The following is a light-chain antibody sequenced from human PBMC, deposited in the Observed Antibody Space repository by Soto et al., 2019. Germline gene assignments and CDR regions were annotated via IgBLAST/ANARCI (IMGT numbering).Light chain of an antibody. CDR2: DDG. CDR3: QVWDSSSDRRVV. Sequence: SYELTQAHSVSVAPGQTARITCGGNNIAIKSVHWYQQKPGQAPVLVVYDDGDRPSGIPERFSGSNSGNTATLTITRVEAGDEADYHCQVWDSSSDRRVVFGGGTKLTVL. V-gene: IGLV3-21*02. J-gene: IGLJ2*01. CDR1: NIAIKS.